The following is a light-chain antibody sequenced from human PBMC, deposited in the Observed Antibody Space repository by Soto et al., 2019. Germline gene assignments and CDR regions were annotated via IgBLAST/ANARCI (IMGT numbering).Light chain of an antibody. CDR3: QQYPKT. V-gene: IGKV3-20*01. CDR2: GAS. CDR1: QSVSSSY. Sequence: EIVLTQSPGTLSLSPGERATLSCRASQSVSSSYLAWYQQKPGQAPRLLIYGASSRATGIPDRFSGSGSGTDVTLTISRLEPEDFAGYSCQQYPKTCGQGTKVEIK. J-gene: IGKJ1*01.